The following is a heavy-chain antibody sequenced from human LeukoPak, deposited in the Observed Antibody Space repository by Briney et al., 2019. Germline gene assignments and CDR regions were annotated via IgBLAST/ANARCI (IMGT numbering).Heavy chain of an antibody. CDR2: IIPILGIA. Sequence: ASVKVSCKASGGTFSSYAISWVRQAPGQGLEWMGRIIPILGIANYAQKFQGRVTITADKSTSTAYMELSSLRSEDTAVYYCARVMIAAADYYYYYGMDVWGQGTTVTVSS. V-gene: IGHV1-69*04. CDR1: GGTFSSYA. D-gene: IGHD6-13*01. CDR3: ARVMIAAADYYYYYGMDV. J-gene: IGHJ6*02.